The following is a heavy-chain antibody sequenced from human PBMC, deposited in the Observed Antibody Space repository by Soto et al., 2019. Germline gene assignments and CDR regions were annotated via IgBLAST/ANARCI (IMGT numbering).Heavy chain of an antibody. V-gene: IGHV1-3*01. CDR3: ARVRWLEYYYYSMDV. CDR1: GYTFTSYA. J-gene: IGHJ6*02. CDR2: INAGNGNT. Sequence: QVQLVQSGAEVKKPGASVKVSCKASGYTFTSYAMHWVRQAPGQRLEWMGWINAGNGNTKYSQKFQGRVTITRDTSASTAYMELSSLRSEDTAVYYCARVRWLEYYYYSMDVWGQGTTVTVSS. D-gene: IGHD6-19*01.